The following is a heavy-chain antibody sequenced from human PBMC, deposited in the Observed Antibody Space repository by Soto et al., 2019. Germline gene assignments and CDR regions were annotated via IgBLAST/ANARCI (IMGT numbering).Heavy chain of an antibody. V-gene: IGHV3-21*01. CDR3: AKDSSDSSSYSMDY. CDR2: ISSSSSLI. D-gene: IGHD3-22*01. Sequence: GGSLRLSCAVAGYTCGNHWMHWVRQAPGKGLEWVSSISSSSSLIYYADSLKGRFTVSRDNAKNSLYLVINNLRAEDTAVYYCAKDSSDSSSYSMDYWGTGTLVTVSS. CDR1: GYTCGNHW. J-gene: IGHJ4*02.